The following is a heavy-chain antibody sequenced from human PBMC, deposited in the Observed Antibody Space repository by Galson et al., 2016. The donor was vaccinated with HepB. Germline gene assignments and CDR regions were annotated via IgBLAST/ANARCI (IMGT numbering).Heavy chain of an antibody. Sequence: SLRLSCAASAFTFSSYAMSWVRQSPGKGLEWMAIISFDGNNKDYADSVEGRFTISRDNSRNTLYLQMNSLRAEDTAVYYCARSGEPSWGQGTLVTVSS. V-gene: IGHV3-30*04. CDR3: ARSGEPS. D-gene: IGHD6-25*01. J-gene: IGHJ5*02. CDR2: ISFDGNNK. CDR1: AFTFSSYA.